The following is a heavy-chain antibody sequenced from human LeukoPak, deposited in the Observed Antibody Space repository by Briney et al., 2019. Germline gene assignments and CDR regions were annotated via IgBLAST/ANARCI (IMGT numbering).Heavy chain of an antibody. V-gene: IGHV1-18*01. CDR3: ARDDGIAVAELDY. CDR2: ISAYNGNT. CDR1: GYTFTNYG. J-gene: IGHJ4*02. Sequence: GASVKVSCKASGYTFTNYGISWVRQAPGKGLQFVGWISAYNGNTNYAQKLQGRVTMTTDTSTSTAYMELRSLRSDDTAVYYCARDDGIAVAELDYWGQGTLVTVSS. D-gene: IGHD6-19*01.